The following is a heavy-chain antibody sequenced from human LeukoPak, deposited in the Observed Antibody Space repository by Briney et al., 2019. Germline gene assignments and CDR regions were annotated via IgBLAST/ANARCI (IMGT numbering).Heavy chain of an antibody. D-gene: IGHD6-6*01. J-gene: IGHJ2*01. CDR3: AKGVTSSLGWYFNL. CDR2: ISSSGRST. Sequence: GRSLRLSCAASGFTFSSYAMSWVRQAPGKGLEWVSAISSSGRSTYYADSVKGRFTISRDNSKNTLSLQMNSLRAEDTAVYYCAKGVTSSLGWYFNLWGRGTLVAVSS. V-gene: IGHV3-23*01. CDR1: GFTFSSYA.